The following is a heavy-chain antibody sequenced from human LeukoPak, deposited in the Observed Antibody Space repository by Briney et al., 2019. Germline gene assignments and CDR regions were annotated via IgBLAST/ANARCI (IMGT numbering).Heavy chain of an antibody. V-gene: IGHV1-8*02. Sequence: ASVKVSCKASGYTFTSYGISWVRQAPGQGLEWMGWMNPNSGNTGYAQKFQGRVTMTRNTSISTAYMELSSLRSEDTAVYYCARLLPPIAAAGRNDYWGQGTLVTVSS. D-gene: IGHD6-13*01. CDR1: GYTFTSYG. J-gene: IGHJ4*02. CDR3: ARLLPPIAAAGRNDY. CDR2: MNPNSGNT.